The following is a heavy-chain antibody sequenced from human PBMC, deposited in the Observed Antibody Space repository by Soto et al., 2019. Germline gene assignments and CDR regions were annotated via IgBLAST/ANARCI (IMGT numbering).Heavy chain of an antibody. CDR3: ARLSKGYCSGTSCYSWLDP. Sequence: ASVKVSCKASGYKFTAYYMHWVRQAPGQGLEWMGWINPGSGATSYAQTFQGRVTMTRDTSINTVYMEVTSLRPDDTAVYYCARLSKGYCSGTSCYSWLDPWGQGTLVTVSS. CDR1: GYKFTAYY. J-gene: IGHJ5*02. V-gene: IGHV1-2*02. D-gene: IGHD2-2*01. CDR2: INPGSGAT.